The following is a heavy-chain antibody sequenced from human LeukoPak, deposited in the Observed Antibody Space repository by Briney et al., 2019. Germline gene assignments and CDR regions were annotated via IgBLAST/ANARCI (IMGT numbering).Heavy chain of an antibody. CDR3: ARDLGYSSGWPNFDY. Sequence: ASVKVSCKASGCTFTSYGISWVRQAPGQGLEWMGWISAYNGNTNYAQKLQGRVTMTTDTSTSTAYMELRSLGSDDTAVYYCARDLGYSSGWPNFDYWGQGTLVTASS. J-gene: IGHJ4*02. CDR2: ISAYNGNT. CDR1: GCTFTSYG. D-gene: IGHD6-19*01. V-gene: IGHV1-18*01.